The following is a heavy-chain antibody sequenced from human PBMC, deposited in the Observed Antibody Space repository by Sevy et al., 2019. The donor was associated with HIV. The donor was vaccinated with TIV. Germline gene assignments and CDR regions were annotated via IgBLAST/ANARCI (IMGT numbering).Heavy chain of an antibody. D-gene: IGHD3-22*01. Sequence: SETLSLTCAVSGYSISSGYYWGWIRQPPGKGLEWIGSIYHGGSTYNNPSLKSRVTISVDTSKNQFSLKLSSVTAADTAVYYCARARYYDSSAYYYFDYWGQGTLVTVSS. CDR1: GYSISSGYY. V-gene: IGHV4-38-2*01. CDR3: ARARYYDSSAYYYFDY. CDR2: IYHGGST. J-gene: IGHJ4*02.